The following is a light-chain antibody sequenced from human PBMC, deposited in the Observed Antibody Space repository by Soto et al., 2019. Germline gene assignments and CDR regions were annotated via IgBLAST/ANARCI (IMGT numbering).Light chain of an antibody. CDR2: EVT. CDR1: SSDVGGYNF. V-gene: IGLV2-14*01. Sequence: QSALTQPASVSGSPGQSITISCTGTSSDVGGYNFVSWYQQDPGKAPKLMIFEVTNRPSGVSNRFSGSKSGNTASLTISGLQAEDEADYYCSSYPSSSTNVFGTGTKVTVL. CDR3: SSYPSSSTNV. J-gene: IGLJ1*01.